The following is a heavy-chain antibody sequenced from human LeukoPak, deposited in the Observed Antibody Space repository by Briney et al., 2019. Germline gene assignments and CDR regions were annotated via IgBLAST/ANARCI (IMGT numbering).Heavy chain of an antibody. CDR3: AKELGSGYGDPNRRVSFDI. CDR2: ISGSGGST. D-gene: IGHD5-12*01. V-gene: IGHV3-23*01. Sequence: GGSLRLSCAASGFTFSSYVMSWVRQAPGKGLEWVSAISGSGGSTYYADSVKGRFTISRDNSKNTLYLQMNSLRAEDTAVYYCAKELGSGYGDPNRRVSFDIWGQGTMVTVSS. CDR1: GFTFSSYV. J-gene: IGHJ3*02.